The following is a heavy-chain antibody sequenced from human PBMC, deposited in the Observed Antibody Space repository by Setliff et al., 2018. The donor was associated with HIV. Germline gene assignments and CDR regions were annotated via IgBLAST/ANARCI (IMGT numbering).Heavy chain of an antibody. J-gene: IGHJ5*02. CDR3: ARDAPTVYANGWFDP. D-gene: IGHD2-8*01. V-gene: IGHV4-38-2*02. CDR1: GYFISSGFY. CDR2: IYHSGST. Sequence: SETLSLTCAVSGYFISSGFYWGWIRQPPGKGLEWIGSIYHSGSTYYNPSLRSRVTISVDTSKNQFSLKLSSVTAADTAVYYCARDAPTVYANGWFDPWGQGTLVTVSS.